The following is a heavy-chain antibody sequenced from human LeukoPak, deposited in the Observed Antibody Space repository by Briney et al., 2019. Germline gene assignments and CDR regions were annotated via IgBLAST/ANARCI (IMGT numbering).Heavy chain of an antibody. CDR3: ARGRRIAVAGTRKYYFDY. CDR1: GYTFTGYY. D-gene: IGHD6-19*01. Sequence: ASVKVSCKASGYTFTGYYMHWVRQAPGQGLEWMGWMNPNSGNTGYAQKFQGRVTMTRNTSISTAYMELSSLRSEDTAVYYCARGRRIAVAGTRKYYFDYWGQGALVTVSS. J-gene: IGHJ4*02. V-gene: IGHV1-8*02. CDR2: MNPNSGNT.